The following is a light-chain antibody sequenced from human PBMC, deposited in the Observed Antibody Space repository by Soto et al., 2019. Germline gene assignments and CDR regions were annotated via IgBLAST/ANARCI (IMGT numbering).Light chain of an antibody. J-gene: IGKJ5*01. Sequence: EMVLTQSPVTLSLSPGERATLSCRASQSVGSYLAWYQKKPGQDPRLLIYDASNRATGIPARFSGSGSGTDFNLTISSLEPGDFAVYECQHLGGTTFTFGQGTRLEIK. CDR1: QSVGSY. CDR3: QHLGGTTFT. CDR2: DAS. V-gene: IGKV3-11*01.